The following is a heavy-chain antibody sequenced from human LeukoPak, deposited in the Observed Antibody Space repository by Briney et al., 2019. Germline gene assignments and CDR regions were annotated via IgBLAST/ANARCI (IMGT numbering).Heavy chain of an antibody. CDR2: ISWNSGSI. Sequence: GRSLRLSCAASGFTFDDYAMHWVRQAPGKGLEWVSGISWNSGSIGYADSVKGRFTISRDNAKNSLYLQMNSLRAEDTALYYCAKEDNCGMDVWGQGTTVTVSS. D-gene: IGHD5-24*01. CDR1: GFTFDDYA. CDR3: AKEDNCGMDV. V-gene: IGHV3-9*01. J-gene: IGHJ6*02.